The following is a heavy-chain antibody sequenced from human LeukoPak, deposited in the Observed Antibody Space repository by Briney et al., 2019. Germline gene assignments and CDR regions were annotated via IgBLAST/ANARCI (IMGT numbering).Heavy chain of an antibody. J-gene: IGHJ4*02. V-gene: IGHV1-69*06. Sequence: SVKVSCKTSGATFNTYAISWVRQAPGQGLEWMGGIIPIFETANYAQKFQAGVTITADKSSTTAYMHLSSLRSEDTAVYYCASAGYRGYDYVTSTRSFDYWGLGTLVTVSS. CDR3: ASAGYRGYDYVTSTRSFDY. CDR1: GATFNTYA. CDR2: IIPIFETA. D-gene: IGHD5-12*01.